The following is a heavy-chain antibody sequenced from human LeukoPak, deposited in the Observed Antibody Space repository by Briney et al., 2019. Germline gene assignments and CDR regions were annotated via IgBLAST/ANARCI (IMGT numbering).Heavy chain of an antibody. CDR3: ARGVVPAAIRANWFDP. CDR2: INPNSGGT. CDR1: GYTFTGYY. D-gene: IGHD2-2*01. V-gene: IGHV1-2*02. Sequence: ASVNVSCKASGYTFTGYYMHWVRQAPGQGLEWMGWINPNSGGTNYAQKFQGRVTMTRDTSISTAYMELSRLRSDDTAVYYCARGVVPAAIRANWFDPWGQGTLVTVSS. J-gene: IGHJ5*02.